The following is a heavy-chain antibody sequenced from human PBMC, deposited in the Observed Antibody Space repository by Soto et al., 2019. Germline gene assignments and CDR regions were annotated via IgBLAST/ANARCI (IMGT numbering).Heavy chain of an antibody. Sequence: GGSLRLSCAAPGFPFSSYGMHWVRQAPGKGLEWLSLIRYDGSRQFYADSVKGRFTISRDNSKNTLYLQMSSLEPNDTAVYYCAKLVPYADDLLYNNWFDPWGQGT. V-gene: IGHV3-30*02. J-gene: IGHJ5*02. CDR3: AKLVPYADDLLYNNWFDP. CDR1: GFPFSSYG. CDR2: IRYDGSRQ. D-gene: IGHD4-17*01.